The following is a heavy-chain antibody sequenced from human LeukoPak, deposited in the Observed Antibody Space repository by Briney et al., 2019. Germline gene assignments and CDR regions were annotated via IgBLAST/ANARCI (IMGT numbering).Heavy chain of an antibody. CDR1: GFTFSTYA. CDR3: AKSAYYDSSGFYREYYFDY. Sequence: GGSLRLSCAASGFTFSTYAMSWVRQTPGKGLEWVSVISGGGDITYYADSVKGRFTISRDNSENTVYLQMNSLRAEDTAVYYCAKSAYYDSSGFYREYYFDYWGQGTLVTVFS. D-gene: IGHD3-22*01. CDR2: ISGGGDIT. V-gene: IGHV3-23*01. J-gene: IGHJ4*02.